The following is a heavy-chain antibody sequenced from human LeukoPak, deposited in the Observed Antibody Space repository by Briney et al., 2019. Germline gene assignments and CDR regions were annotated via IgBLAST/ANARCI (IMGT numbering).Heavy chain of an antibody. D-gene: IGHD6-19*01. CDR2: ISYRGST. J-gene: IGHJ3*02. Sequence: SETLSLTCTVSGASISRYYWSWIRQPPGKALEWIGHISYRGSTNYNPSLNSRVTVSEDTSKNQFSLKLSSVTAADTAVYYCARAPYSSGCSDAFDIWGQGTMVTVSS. CDR1: GASISRYY. V-gene: IGHV4-59*12. CDR3: ARAPYSSGCSDAFDI.